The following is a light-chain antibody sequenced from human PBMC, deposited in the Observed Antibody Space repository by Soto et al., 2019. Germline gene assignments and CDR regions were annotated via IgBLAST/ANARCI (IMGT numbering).Light chain of an antibody. J-gene: IGKJ2*01. CDR2: GAS. V-gene: IGKV3-20*01. CDR3: QQYGSAYT. Sequence: EIVLTQSPGTLSLSPGERATLSCRASQSVSSSYLAWYQQKPGQAPRLLIYGASSRATGIPDRFSGSGYGTDLTLTISRLETEDFAVYYCQQYGSAYTFGQGTKLEIK. CDR1: QSVSSSY.